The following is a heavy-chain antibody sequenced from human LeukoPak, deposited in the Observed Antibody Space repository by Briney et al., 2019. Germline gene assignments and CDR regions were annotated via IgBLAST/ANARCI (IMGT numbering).Heavy chain of an antibody. D-gene: IGHD6-13*01. J-gene: IGHJ4*02. CDR2: IIPIFGTA. V-gene: IGHV1-69*13. CDR1: GGTFSSYA. Sequence: ASVTVSFKASGGTFSSYAISWVRQAPGQGLEWMGGIIPIFGTANYAQKFQGRVTITADESTSTAYMELSSLRSEDTAVYYCAVGSSSWYVYWGQGTLVTVSS. CDR3: AVGSSSWYVY.